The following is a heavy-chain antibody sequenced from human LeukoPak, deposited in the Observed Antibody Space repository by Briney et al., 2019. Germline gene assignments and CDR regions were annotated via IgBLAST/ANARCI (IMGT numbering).Heavy chain of an antibody. V-gene: IGHV1-2*02. CDR1: GYTFTGYY. Sequence: GASVKVSCKASGYTFTGYYMHWVRQAPGQGLEWMGWINPNSGGTNYAQKFQGRVTMTRDTSISTAYMELSRLRSDDTAVYYCARDLQGIQLAEYNWFDPWGQGTLVTVSS. CDR3: ARDLQGIQLAEYNWFDP. CDR2: INPNSGGT. D-gene: IGHD5-18*01. J-gene: IGHJ5*02.